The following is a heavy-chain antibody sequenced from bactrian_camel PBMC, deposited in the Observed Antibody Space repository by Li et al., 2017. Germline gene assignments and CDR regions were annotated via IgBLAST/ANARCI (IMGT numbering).Heavy chain of an antibody. V-gene: IGHV3S1*01. Sequence: VQLVESGGGLVQPGGSLRLSCAASGFTFSSEWMYWVRQAPGKGLEWVSAINSGGGSTYYAEFLKGRFSISRDNAKNTLYLQMNSLETEDTAVYYCATVSPYAGVWSDKFSYWGQGTQVTVS. CDR2: INSGGGST. CDR1: GFTFSSEW. J-gene: IGHJ4*01. D-gene: IGHD3*01. CDR3: ATVSPYAGVWSDKFSY.